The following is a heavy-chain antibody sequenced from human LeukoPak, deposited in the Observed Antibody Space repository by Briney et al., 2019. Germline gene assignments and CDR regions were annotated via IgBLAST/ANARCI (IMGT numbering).Heavy chain of an antibody. J-gene: IGHJ4*02. D-gene: IGHD6-19*01. Sequence: SETLSLTCAVSGGSISSSNWWSWVRQPPGKGLEWIGEIYHSGSTNYNPSLKSRVTISVDKSKNQFSLKLSSVTAADTAVYYCARDGPVAGTGYFDYWGQGTLVTVSS. CDR3: ARDGPVAGTGYFDY. CDR2: IYHSGST. V-gene: IGHV4-4*02. CDR1: GGSISSSNW.